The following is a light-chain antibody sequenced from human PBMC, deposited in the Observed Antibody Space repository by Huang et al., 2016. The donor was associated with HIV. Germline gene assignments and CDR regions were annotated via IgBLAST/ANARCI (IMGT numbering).Light chain of an antibody. J-gene: IGKJ3*01. Sequence: DIVMTQSPLSLPVTPGEPASISCRSSQSLLHSNGYNYLDWYRQKPGQSPQLLSYLGSNRASGVPDRFSGSGSGTDFTLKISRVEAEDVGVYYCMQALQTPITFGPGTKVDIK. CDR1: QSLLHSNGYNY. V-gene: IGKV2-28*01. CDR3: MQALQTPIT. CDR2: LGS.